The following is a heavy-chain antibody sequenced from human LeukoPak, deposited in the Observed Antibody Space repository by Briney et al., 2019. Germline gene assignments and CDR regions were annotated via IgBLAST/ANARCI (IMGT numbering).Heavy chain of an antibody. CDR2: IYHSGST. D-gene: IGHD6-13*01. CDR1: GYSISSGYY. J-gene: IGHJ3*02. V-gene: IGHV4-38-2*02. Sequence: SETLSLTCTVSGYSISSGYYWGWIRQPPGKGLEWIGSIYHSGSTYYNPSLKSRVTISVDTSKNQFSLKLSSVTAADTAVYYCASGIAAAWAFDIWGQGTMVTVSS. CDR3: ASGIAAAWAFDI.